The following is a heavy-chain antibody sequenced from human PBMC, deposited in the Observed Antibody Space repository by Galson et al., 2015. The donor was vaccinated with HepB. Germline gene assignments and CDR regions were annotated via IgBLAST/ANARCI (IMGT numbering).Heavy chain of an antibody. J-gene: IGHJ5*02. D-gene: IGHD3-10*01. V-gene: IGHV4-34*01. Sequence: ETLSLTCAVYGGSFSGYYWSWIRQPPGKGLEWIGEINHSGSTNYNPSLKSRVTISVDTSKNQFSLKLSSVTAADTAVYYCARGKPTMVRGVMRWRWFDPWGQGTLVTVSS. CDR2: INHSGST. CDR1: GGSFSGYY. CDR3: ARGKPTMVRGVMRWRWFDP.